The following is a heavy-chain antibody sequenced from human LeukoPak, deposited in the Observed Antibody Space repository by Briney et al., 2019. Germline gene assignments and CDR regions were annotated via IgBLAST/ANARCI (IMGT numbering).Heavy chain of an antibody. J-gene: IGHJ3*02. D-gene: IGHD2-21*02. V-gene: IGHV3-30*18. CDR3: AKVIVVVTEAPDAFDI. CDR2: ISYDGSNK. Sequence: GGSLRLSCAASGFTFSSYGMHWVRQAPGKGLEWVAVISYDGSNKYYADSVRGRFTISRDNSKNTLYLQMNSLRAEDTAVYYCAKVIVVVTEAPDAFDIWGQGTMVTVSS. CDR1: GFTFSSYG.